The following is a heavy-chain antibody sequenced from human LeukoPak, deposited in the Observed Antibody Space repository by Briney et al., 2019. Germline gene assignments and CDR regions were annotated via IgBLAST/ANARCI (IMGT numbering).Heavy chain of an antibody. Sequence: SETLSLTCTVSGGSISSYYWSCIRQPPGKGLEWIGYIYYSGSTNYNPSLKSRVTISVDTSKNQFSLKLSSVTAADTAVYYCARERRAFDIWGQGTMVTVSS. J-gene: IGHJ3*02. CDR1: GGSISSYY. CDR2: IYYSGST. CDR3: ARERRAFDI. V-gene: IGHV4-59*01.